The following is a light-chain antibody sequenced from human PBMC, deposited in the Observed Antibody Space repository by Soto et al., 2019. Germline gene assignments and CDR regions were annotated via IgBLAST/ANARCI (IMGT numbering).Light chain of an antibody. J-gene: IGLJ1*01. CDR3: SSYTSSSPDV. V-gene: IGLV2-14*01. CDR2: DVR. Sequence: QSALPQPASVSGAPGQSITISCTGTSTDVGGYHYVSWYQQQPGKAPKHMMYDVRNRPSGVSNRFSGSKSGNTASLTISGLQAEDEADYYCSSYTSSSPDVFGTGTKLTVL. CDR1: STDVGGYHY.